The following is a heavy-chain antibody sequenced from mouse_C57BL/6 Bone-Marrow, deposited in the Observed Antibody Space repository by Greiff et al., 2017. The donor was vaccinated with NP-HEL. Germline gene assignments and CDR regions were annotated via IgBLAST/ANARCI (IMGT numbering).Heavy chain of an antibody. CDR1: GYAFTNYL. D-gene: IGHD1-1*01. CDR2: INPGSGGT. V-gene: IGHV1-54*01. Sequence: QVQLQQSGAELVRPGTSVKVSCKASGYAFTNYLIEWVKQRPGQGLAWIGVINPGSGGTNYNEKFKGKATLTADKSSSTAYMQLSSLTSEDSAVYFCARDGSSYVDYWGQGTTLTVSS. J-gene: IGHJ2*01. CDR3: ARDGSSYVDY.